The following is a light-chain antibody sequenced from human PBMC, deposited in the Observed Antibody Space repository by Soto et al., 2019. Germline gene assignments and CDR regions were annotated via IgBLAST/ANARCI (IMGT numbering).Light chain of an antibody. CDR3: QQYNNWPMT. CDR2: GAS. J-gene: IGKJ1*01. V-gene: IGKV3-15*01. Sequence: EIVMTQSPATLSVSPGERATLSCRASQSVSSNLAWYQQKPGQAPRLLIYGASTKATGIPARFSGSRSGTEFTLTISSLQTEDFVVYYCQQYNNWPMTFGQGTKGEIK. CDR1: QSVSSN.